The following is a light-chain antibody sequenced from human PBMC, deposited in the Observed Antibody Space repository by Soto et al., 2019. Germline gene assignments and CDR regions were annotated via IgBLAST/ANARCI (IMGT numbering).Light chain of an antibody. CDR3: GAWDRSLTGGV. J-gene: IGLJ3*02. Sequence: QSVLTQPPSVSGAPGQKVTISCSGSSSNIGSYSVSWYQQLPGSAPKLLIHENNKRPSGIPDRFSGSKSGTSATLGITGLQAGDEADYYCGAWDRSLTGGVFGGGTKLTVL. V-gene: IGLV1-51*02. CDR1: SSNIGSYS. CDR2: ENN.